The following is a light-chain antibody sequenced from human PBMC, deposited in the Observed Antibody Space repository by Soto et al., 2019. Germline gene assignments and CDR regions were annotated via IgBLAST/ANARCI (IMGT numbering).Light chain of an antibody. CDR2: DAS. Sequence: DIQMTQSPSSLSASVGDRVTITCQASQDISNYLDWYQQKPGKAPKLLIYDASNLETGVPPRFSGSGSGTDFTFTISSLQPEDFATYYCQQSYSNPRTFGQGTKVDIK. J-gene: IGKJ1*01. CDR3: QQSYSNPRT. CDR1: QDISNY. V-gene: IGKV1-33*01.